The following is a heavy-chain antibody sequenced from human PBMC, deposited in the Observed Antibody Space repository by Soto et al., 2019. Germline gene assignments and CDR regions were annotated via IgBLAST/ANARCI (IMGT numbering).Heavy chain of an antibody. CDR3: AKDSSARTYTYYYYYGMDV. J-gene: IGHJ6*02. CDR2: ISYDGSNK. D-gene: IGHD6-19*01. V-gene: IGHV3-30*18. Sequence: PGGSLRLSCAASGFTFSSYGMHWFGQAPGKGLAWVAVISYDGSNKYYADSVKGRSPISRDNSKNTLYLQMNSLRAEDTAVYYCAKDSSARTYTYYYYYGMDVWGQGTTVTVSS. CDR1: GFTFSSYG.